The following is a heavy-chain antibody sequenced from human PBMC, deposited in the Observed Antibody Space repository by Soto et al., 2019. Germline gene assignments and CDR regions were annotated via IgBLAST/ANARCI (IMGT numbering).Heavy chain of an antibody. CDR2: INAGNGNT. D-gene: IGHD6-19*01. V-gene: IGHV1-3*01. Sequence: GASVKVSCKASGYTFTSYGISWVRQAPGQGLEWMGWINAGNGNTKYSQKFQGRVTITRDTSASTAYMELSSLRSEDTAVYYCARVWLVQEGYYYYYGMDVWGQGTTVTVSS. CDR3: ARVWLVQEGYYYYYGMDV. CDR1: GYTFTSYG. J-gene: IGHJ6*02.